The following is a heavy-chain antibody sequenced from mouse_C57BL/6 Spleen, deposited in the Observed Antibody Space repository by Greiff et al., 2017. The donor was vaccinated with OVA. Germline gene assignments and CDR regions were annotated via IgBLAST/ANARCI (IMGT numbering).Heavy chain of an antibody. D-gene: IGHD1-1*01. CDR3: ARDRGSRGYFDY. V-gene: IGHV5-4*01. CDR1: GFTFSSYA. Sequence: EVKVVESGGGLVKPGGSLKLSCAASGFTFSSYAMSWVRQTPEKRLEWVATISDGGSYTYYPDNVKGRFTISRDNAKNNLYLQMSHLKSEDTAMYYCARDRGSRGYFDYWGQGTTLTVSS. CDR2: ISDGGSYT. J-gene: IGHJ2*01.